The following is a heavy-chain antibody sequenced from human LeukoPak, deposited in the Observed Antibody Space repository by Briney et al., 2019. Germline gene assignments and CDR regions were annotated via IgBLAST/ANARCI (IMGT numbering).Heavy chain of an antibody. CDR3: ARATNWGYAFDI. Sequence: PGGSLRLSCAPSGFTFSSYGMNWVRQAPGKGLEWDSYISSSGSTICYADSVKGRFTISRDNAKHSLYLQMNSLRAEDTAVYYCARATNWGYAFDIWGQGTVVTVSS. CDR1: GFTFSSYG. V-gene: IGHV3-48*03. D-gene: IGHD7-27*01. J-gene: IGHJ3*02. CDR2: ISSSGSTI.